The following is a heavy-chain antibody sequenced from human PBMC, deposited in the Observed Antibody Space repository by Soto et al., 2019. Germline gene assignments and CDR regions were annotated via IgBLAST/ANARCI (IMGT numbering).Heavy chain of an antibody. V-gene: IGHV4-34*01. CDR3: ARGGPYYDSGIYFDY. CDR2: INHSGST. Sequence: PSETLSLTCAVYGGSFSGYYWSWIRQPPGKGLEWIGEINHSGSTNYNPSLKSRVTISVDTSKNQFSLKLSSVTAADTAVYYCARGGPYYDSGIYFDYWGQGTLVTVSS. D-gene: IGHD3-22*01. CDR1: GGSFSGYY. J-gene: IGHJ4*02.